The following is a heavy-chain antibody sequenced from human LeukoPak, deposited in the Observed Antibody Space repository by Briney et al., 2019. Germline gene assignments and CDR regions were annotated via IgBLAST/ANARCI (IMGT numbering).Heavy chain of an antibody. D-gene: IGHD3-10*01. Sequence: GGSLRLSCAASGFTFSSYSMNWVRQAPGKGLEWVAVIGNDGAAKHYADSVRGRFTISRDNSDNTLHLQMNSLTAEDTAVYYCAKEEAWGVNAFDYWGQGTLVTVSS. CDR1: GFTFSSYS. J-gene: IGHJ4*02. CDR2: IGNDGAAK. V-gene: IGHV3-30*18. CDR3: AKEEAWGVNAFDY.